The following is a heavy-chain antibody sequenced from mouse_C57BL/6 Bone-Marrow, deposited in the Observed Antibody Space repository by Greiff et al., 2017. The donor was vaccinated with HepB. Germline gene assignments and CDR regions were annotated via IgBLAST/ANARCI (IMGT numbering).Heavy chain of an antibody. CDR3: ARSNYYGSSPYWYFDV. V-gene: IGHV1-47*01. CDR2: FHPYNDDT. D-gene: IGHD1-1*01. Sequence: VKLQQSGAELVKPGASVKMSCKASGYTFTTYPIEWMKQNHGKSLEWIGNFHPYNDDTKYNEKFKGKATLTVEKSSSTVYLELSRLTSDDSAVYYCARSNYYGSSPYWYFDVWGTGTTVTVSS. CDR1: GYTFTTYP. J-gene: IGHJ1*03.